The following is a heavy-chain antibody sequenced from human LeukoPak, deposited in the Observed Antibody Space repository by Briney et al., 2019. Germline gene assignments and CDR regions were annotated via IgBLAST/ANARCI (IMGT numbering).Heavy chain of an antibody. D-gene: IGHD6-13*01. V-gene: IGHV3-7*01. CDR3: ASMKYSSSWYFDY. CDR2: IKQDGSEK. CDR1: GFTFSSYW. Sequence: PGGSLRLSCAASGFTFSSYWMSWVRQAPGKGLEWVANIKQDGSEKYYVDSVKGRFTISRDNAKNSLYLQMNSLRAEDTAVYYCASMKYSSSWYFDYWGQGTLVTVSS. J-gene: IGHJ4*02.